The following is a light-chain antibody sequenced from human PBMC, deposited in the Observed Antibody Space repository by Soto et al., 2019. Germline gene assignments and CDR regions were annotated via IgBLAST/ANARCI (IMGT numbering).Light chain of an antibody. V-gene: IGLV2-11*01. J-gene: IGLJ1*01. CDR2: EVT. Sequence: QSALTQPRSVSGSPGQSVTISCTGTSSDVGGYQFVSWYQQYPGKAPKVMIYEVTKRPSGVPDRFSGSKSGNTASLTVSGLQADDEADYYCSSYAHGSTYVFGTGTKLTVL. CDR1: SSDVGGYQF. CDR3: SSYAHGSTYV.